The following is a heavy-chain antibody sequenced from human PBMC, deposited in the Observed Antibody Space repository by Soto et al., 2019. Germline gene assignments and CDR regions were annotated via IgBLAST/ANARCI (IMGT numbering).Heavy chain of an antibody. CDR1: GGSISSNSYY. CDR3: ARHKGGYYSGVDV. J-gene: IGHJ6*02. D-gene: IGHD3-16*01. CDR2: IYYSGTT. Sequence: QLQLQESGPGLVKPSETLSLTCTVSGGSISSNSYYWAWIRQPPGKGLEWIGNIYYSGTTYYNPSLKTRVTISVDTSKNLFSLKLSSVTAADTAVYYCARHKGGYYSGVDVWGQGTTVTVSS. V-gene: IGHV4-39*01.